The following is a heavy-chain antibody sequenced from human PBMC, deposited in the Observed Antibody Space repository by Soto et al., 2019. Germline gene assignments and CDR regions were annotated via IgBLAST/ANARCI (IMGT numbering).Heavy chain of an antibody. CDR3: ARRAKDSRGLGYFQH. D-gene: IGHD2-15*01. V-gene: IGHV4-34*01. CDR1: GGSFSGYY. J-gene: IGHJ1*01. Sequence: QVQLQQWGAGLLKPSETLSLTCAVYGGSFSGYYWSWIRQPPGKGREWIGEINHSGSTNYNPSLKSRVTISVDTSKNQFSLKLSSVTAADTAVYYCARRAKDSRGLGYFQHWGQGTLVTVSS. CDR2: INHSGST.